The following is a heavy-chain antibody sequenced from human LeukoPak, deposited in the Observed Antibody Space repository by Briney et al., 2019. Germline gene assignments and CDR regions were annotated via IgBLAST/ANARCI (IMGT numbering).Heavy chain of an antibody. J-gene: IGHJ3*02. CDR3: AKVADYGDYVGAFDI. CDR1: GFTFSSYW. CDR2: IKQDGSEK. Sequence: PGGSLRLSCAASGFTFSSYWMSWVRQAPGKGLEWVANIKQDGSEKYYVDSVKGRFTISRDNSKNTLYLQMNSLRAEDTAVYYCAKVADYGDYVGAFDIWGQGTMVTVSS. D-gene: IGHD4-17*01. V-gene: IGHV3-7*01.